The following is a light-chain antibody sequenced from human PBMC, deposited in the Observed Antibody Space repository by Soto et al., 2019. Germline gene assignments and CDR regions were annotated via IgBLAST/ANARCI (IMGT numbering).Light chain of an antibody. CDR3: SSYTTGGSLV. J-gene: IGLJ2*01. CDR1: SSDVGGYNY. CDR2: DVS. Sequence: QSALTQPASVSGSPGQSITISRTGTSSDVGGYNYVSWYQQHPGKAPKLMIYDVSNRPSGVSNRFSGSKSGNTASLTISGLQAEDEADYYCSSYTTGGSLVFGGGTKLTVL. V-gene: IGLV2-14*01.